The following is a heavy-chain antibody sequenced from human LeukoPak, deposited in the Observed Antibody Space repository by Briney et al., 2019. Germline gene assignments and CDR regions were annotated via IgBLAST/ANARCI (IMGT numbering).Heavy chain of an antibody. V-gene: IGHV3-53*01. Sequence: GGSLRLSCAASGFTFSSYAMSWVRQAPGKGLEWVSVIYSGGSTYYADSVKGRFTISRDNSKNTLYLQMNSLRAEDTAVYYCARAKKTRGVIKIDAFDIWGQGTMVTVSS. CDR2: IYSGGST. D-gene: IGHD3-10*01. J-gene: IGHJ3*02. CDR1: GFTFSSYA. CDR3: ARAKKTRGVIKIDAFDI.